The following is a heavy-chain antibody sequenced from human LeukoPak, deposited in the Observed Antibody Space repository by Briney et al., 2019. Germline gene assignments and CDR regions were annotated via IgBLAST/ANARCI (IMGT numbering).Heavy chain of an antibody. CDR2: VSPSGGTT. Sequence: ASVKVSCKASGYTFTRYYVYWVRQAPGQGLEWMGIVSPSGGTTTYAQKFQGRVTMSRDTSTSTVYMELSSLRYDDTAVYYCASGHSSSWLDYWGQGTLVTVSS. J-gene: IGHJ4*02. V-gene: IGHV1-46*01. CDR3: ASGHSSSWLDY. CDR1: GYTFTRYY. D-gene: IGHD6-13*01.